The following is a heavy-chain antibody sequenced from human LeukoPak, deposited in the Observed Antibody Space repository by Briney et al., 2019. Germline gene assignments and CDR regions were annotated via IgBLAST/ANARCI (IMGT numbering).Heavy chain of an antibody. CDR2: ISWNSGSI. J-gene: IGHJ4*02. D-gene: IGHD6-19*01. Sequence: GRSLRLSCAASGFTFDDYAMHWVRQAPGKGLEWVSGISWNSGSIGYADSVKGRFTISRDNAKNSLYLQMNSLKAEDMALYYCAKGSSGWYYYFDYWGQGTLVTVSS. V-gene: IGHV3-9*03. CDR3: AKGSSGWYYYFDY. CDR1: GFTFDDYA.